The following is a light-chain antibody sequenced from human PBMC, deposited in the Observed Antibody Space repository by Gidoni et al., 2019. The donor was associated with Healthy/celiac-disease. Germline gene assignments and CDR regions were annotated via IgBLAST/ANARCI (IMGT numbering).Light chain of an antibody. CDR1: QSLSSY. Sequence: EIALTQSPATLSLSPGERATLSCRAIQSLSSYLAWYQQKPGQAPRLLIYDASSRATGIPARFSGSGTGTDFTLTISSLEPEDFAVYYCQQRSNWIFTFGPGTKVDIK. V-gene: IGKV3-11*01. CDR2: DAS. CDR3: QQRSNWIFT. J-gene: IGKJ3*01.